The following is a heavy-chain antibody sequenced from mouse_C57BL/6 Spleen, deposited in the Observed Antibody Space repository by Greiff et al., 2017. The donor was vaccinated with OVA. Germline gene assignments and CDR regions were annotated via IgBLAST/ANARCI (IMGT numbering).Heavy chain of an antibody. D-gene: IGHD1-1*01. CDR2: IDPNSGGT. V-gene: IGHV1-62-3*01. J-gene: IGHJ4*01. CDR3: ARGFWEITTVVATGGYYYAMDY. Sequence: QVQLQQPGAELVKPGASVKLSCKASGYTFTSYWMHWVKQRPGRGLEWIGRIDPNSGGTKYNEKFKSKATLTVDKPSSTAYMQLSSLTSEDSAVYYCARGFWEITTVVATGGYYYAMDYWGQGTSVTVSS. CDR1: GYTFTSYW.